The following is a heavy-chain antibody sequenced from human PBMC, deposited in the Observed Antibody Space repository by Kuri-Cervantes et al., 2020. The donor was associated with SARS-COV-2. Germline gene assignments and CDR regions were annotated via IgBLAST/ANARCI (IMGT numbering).Heavy chain of an antibody. Sequence: GSLRLSCAVYGGSFSSYYWSWIRQPPGKGLEWIGYTYYSGSTNYNPSLKSRVTISVDTSKNQFSLKLSSVTAADTAVYYCARDPAYYDSSGYYYGAFDIWGQGTMVTVSS. CDR2: TYYSGST. J-gene: IGHJ3*02. CDR1: GGSFSSYY. CDR3: ARDPAYYDSSGYYYGAFDI. V-gene: IGHV4-59*01. D-gene: IGHD3-22*01.